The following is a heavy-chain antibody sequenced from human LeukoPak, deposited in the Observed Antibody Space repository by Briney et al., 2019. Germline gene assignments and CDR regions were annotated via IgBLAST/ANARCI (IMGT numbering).Heavy chain of an antibody. J-gene: IGHJ3*02. CDR2: IYYSGST. Sequence: SETLSLTCTVSGGSISSYYWSWIRQPPGKGLEWIGYIYYSGSTNYNPSLKSRVTISVATSKNQFSLELSSVTAADTAVYYCARGPRRDGYNYVHAFDIWGQGTMVTVSS. V-gene: IGHV4-59*01. CDR3: ARGPRRDGYNYVHAFDI. D-gene: IGHD5-24*01. CDR1: GGSISSYY.